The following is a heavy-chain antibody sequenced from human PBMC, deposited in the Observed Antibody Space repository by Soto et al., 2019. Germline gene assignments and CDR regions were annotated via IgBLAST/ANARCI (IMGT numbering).Heavy chain of an antibody. D-gene: IGHD5-18*01. V-gene: IGHV3-21*01. CDR3: ARVRSYSYGQGYGMDA. J-gene: IGHJ6*02. CDR2: ISSSSGYI. Sequence: PGGSLRLSCAASGFTFSTYSMNWVRQAPGKGLEWVSSISSSSGYIYYADSVKGRFTISRDDAKNSLSLQMNSLRAEDTAVYYCARVRSYSYGQGYGMDAWGQGTTVTVSS. CDR1: GFTFSTYS.